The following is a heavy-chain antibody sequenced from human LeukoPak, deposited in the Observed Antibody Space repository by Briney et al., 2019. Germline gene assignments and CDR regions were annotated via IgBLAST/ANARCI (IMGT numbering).Heavy chain of an antibody. Sequence: SETLSLTCTVSGGSISRNYWSWIRQPPKKELEWIGYIYYNGIANYNPSLRSRVTMSVDTSKNQFSLTLDSVTAADTAVYYCARARPIPNPIFDNWGQGTLVTVSS. CDR2: IYYNGIA. CDR1: GGSISRNY. J-gene: IGHJ4*02. V-gene: IGHV4-59*01. CDR3: ARARPIPNPIFDN. D-gene: IGHD2-21*01.